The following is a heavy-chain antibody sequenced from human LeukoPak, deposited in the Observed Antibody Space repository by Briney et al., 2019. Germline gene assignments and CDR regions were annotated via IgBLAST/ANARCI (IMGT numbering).Heavy chain of an antibody. V-gene: IGHV3-53*01. Sequence: GGSLRLSCAPSGFTVSTNYMSRVRRAPGKGLEWVSLIYSASSTYYADSVKGRFTISRDNSKNTLYLQMNSLRAEDTAMYYCARDLASSTGWEFNYWGQGTLVTVSS. CDR3: ARDLASSTGWEFNY. J-gene: IGHJ4*02. CDR2: IYSASST. D-gene: IGHD6-19*01. CDR1: GFTVSTNY.